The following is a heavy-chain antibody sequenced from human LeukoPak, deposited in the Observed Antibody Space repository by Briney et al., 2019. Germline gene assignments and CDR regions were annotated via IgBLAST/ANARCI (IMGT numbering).Heavy chain of an antibody. CDR3: ARWYSSGWAFDY. CDR2: IHYSGST. CDR1: GDSISSYY. D-gene: IGHD6-19*01. Sequence: SETLSLTCTVSGDSISSYYWNWIRQPPGKGLEWIGYIHYSGSTKYNPSLKSRVTISVDTSKNQFSLKLSSVTAADTAVYYCARWYSSGWAFDYWGQGTLVTVSS. J-gene: IGHJ4*02. V-gene: IGHV4-59*08.